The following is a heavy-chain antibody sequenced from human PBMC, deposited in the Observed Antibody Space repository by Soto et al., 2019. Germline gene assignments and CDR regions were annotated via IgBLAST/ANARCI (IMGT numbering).Heavy chain of an antibody. J-gene: IGHJ6*02. CDR3: AKVPSNYGYYYYYYGMDV. D-gene: IGHD4-4*01. CDR2: ISYDGSNK. V-gene: IGHV3-30*18. Sequence: GGSLRLSCAASGFTFSSYGMHWVRQAPGKGLEWVAVISYDGSNKYYADSVKGRFTISRDNSKNTLYLQMNSLRAEDTAVYYCAKVPSNYGYYYYYYGMDVWGQGTTVNVSS. CDR1: GFTFSSYG.